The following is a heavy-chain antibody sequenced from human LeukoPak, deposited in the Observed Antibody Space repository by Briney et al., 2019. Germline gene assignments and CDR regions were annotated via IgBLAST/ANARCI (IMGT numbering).Heavy chain of an antibody. CDR3: AITNWNYRMDY. CDR1: GYTFTGNY. J-gene: IGHJ4*02. Sequence: ASVKVSCKASGYTFTGNYMHWVRQAPGQGLEWMGWINPNSGGTNYAQRFQGRVTMTRDTSISTAYMELSRLRSDDTAVFYCAITNWNYRMDYWGQGTLVTVSS. CDR2: INPNSGGT. D-gene: IGHD1-7*01. V-gene: IGHV1-2*02.